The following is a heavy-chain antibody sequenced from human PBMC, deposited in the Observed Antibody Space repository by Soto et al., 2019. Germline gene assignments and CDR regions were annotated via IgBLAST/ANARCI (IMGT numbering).Heavy chain of an antibody. D-gene: IGHD4-17*01. Sequence: ASVKVSCKASGYTFTSYDINCVRQATGQGLEWMGWMNPNSGNTGYAQKFQGRVTMTRNTSISTAYMELSSLRSEDTAVYYCARGVTVTESLYLGYYYYYYMDVWGKGTTVTVS. CDR1: GYTFTSYD. V-gene: IGHV1-8*01. J-gene: IGHJ6*03. CDR2: MNPNSGNT. CDR3: ARGVTVTESLYLGYYYYYYMDV.